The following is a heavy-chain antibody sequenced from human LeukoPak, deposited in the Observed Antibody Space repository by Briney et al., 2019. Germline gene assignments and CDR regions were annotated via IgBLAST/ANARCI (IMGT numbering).Heavy chain of an antibody. D-gene: IGHD5-12*01. CDR3: AREGPGEGFVATIFYYYYYMDV. CDR1: GYTFTGYY. V-gene: IGHV1-2*02. CDR2: INPNSGGT. J-gene: IGHJ6*03. Sequence: ASVKVSCEASGYTFTGYYMHWVRQAPGQGLEWMGWINPNSGGTNYAQKFQGRVTMTRDTSISTAYMELSRLRSDDTAVYYCAREGPGEGFVATIFYYYYYMDVWGKGTTVTVSS.